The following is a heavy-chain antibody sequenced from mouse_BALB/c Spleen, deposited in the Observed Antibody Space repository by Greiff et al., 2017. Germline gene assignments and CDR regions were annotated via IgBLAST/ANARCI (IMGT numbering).Heavy chain of an antibody. CDR2: INPGSGGT. CDR1: GYAFTNYL. Sequence: QVQLQQPGAELVRPGTSVKVSCKASGYAFTNYLIEWVKQRPGQGLEWIGVINPGSGGTNYNEKFKGKATLTADKSSSTAYMQLSSLTSDDSAVYFCARIYYDYYAMDYWGQGTSVTVSS. V-gene: IGHV1-54*01. D-gene: IGHD2-1*01. CDR3: ARIYYDYYAMDY. J-gene: IGHJ4*01.